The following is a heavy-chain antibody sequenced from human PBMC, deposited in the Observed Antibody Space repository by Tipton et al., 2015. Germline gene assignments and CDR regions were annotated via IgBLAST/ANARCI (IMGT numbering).Heavy chain of an antibody. CDR1: AYSISSDYY. J-gene: IGHJ1*01. CDR3: ARASIIQGYYHDSSRYYLFNS. D-gene: IGHD3-22*01. Sequence: GLVKPSGTLSLTCAVSAYSISSDYYWGWIRQPPGKGLEWIGAISHSGSTYYNPSLRSRVTISRDTSKNQFSLKLSSVIAADTAVYYCARASIIQGYYHDSSRYYLFNSWGQGTLVTVSS. V-gene: IGHV4-38-2*01. CDR2: ISHSGST.